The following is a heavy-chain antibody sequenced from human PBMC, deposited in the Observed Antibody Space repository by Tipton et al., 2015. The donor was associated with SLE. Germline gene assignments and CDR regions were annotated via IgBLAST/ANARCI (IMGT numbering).Heavy chain of an antibody. CDR3: AIPGDDAFDI. J-gene: IGHJ3*02. Sequence: LRLPCTVYGGSFSGCYWSWIRQPPGKGLEWIGEINHSGSTNYNPSLKSRVTISVDTSKNQFSLKLSSVTAADTAVYYCAIPGDDAFDIWGQGTMVTVSS. V-gene: IGHV4-34*01. CDR1: GGSFSGCY. CDR2: INHSGST. D-gene: IGHD7-27*01.